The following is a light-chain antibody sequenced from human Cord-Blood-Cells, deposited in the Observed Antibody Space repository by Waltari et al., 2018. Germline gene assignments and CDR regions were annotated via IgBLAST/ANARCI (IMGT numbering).Light chain of an antibody. J-gene: IGLJ2*01. Sequence: QSVLTQPPSVSGAPGQRVTIPCTGSSSNLWAGYDVHWYQQLPGTAPKLLIYGNSNRPSGVPDRFSGSKSGTSASLAITGLQAEDEADYYCQSYDSSLSGSVFGGGTKLTVL. CDR1: SSNLWAGYD. CDR2: GNS. V-gene: IGLV1-40*01. CDR3: QSYDSSLSGSV.